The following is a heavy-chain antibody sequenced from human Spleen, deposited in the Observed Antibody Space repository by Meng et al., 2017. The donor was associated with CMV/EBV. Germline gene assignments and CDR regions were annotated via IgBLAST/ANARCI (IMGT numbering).Heavy chain of an antibody. V-gene: IGHV3-53*01. J-gene: IGHJ1*01. CDR3: ATDRGYFQH. CDR1: GFTFSSYS. Sequence: GESLKISCAASGFTFSSYSMNWVRQAPGKGLESVSVIYSTGSTYYADSVKGRFTMSRDNSKNTLYLQMNSLRAEDTAVYYCATDRGYFQHWGQGTLVTVSS. CDR2: IYSTGST.